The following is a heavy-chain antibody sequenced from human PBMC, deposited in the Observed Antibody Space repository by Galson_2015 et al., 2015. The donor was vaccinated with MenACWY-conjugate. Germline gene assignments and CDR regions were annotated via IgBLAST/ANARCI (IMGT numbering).Heavy chain of an antibody. CDR1: GFTFSGYG. CDR3: AKDLYYDSTGSYSNYFDR. D-gene: IGHD3-22*01. CDR2: IWYDGTTK. Sequence: SLRLSCAASGFTFSGYGMHWVRQAPGKGLEWVAVIWYDGTTKYYADSVKGRFTISRGNSKNTLYLQMNSLRVEDTAVYYCAKDLYYDSTGSYSNYFDRWGQGTLVTVSS. V-gene: IGHV3-33*06. J-gene: IGHJ4*02.